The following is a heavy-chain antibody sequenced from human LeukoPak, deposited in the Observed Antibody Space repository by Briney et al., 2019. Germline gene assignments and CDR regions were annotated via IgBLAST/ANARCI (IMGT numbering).Heavy chain of an antibody. D-gene: IGHD3-9*01. V-gene: IGHV1-2*02. CDR2: INPNSGGT. CDR3: ASNPNYDILTGWVY. CDR1: GYTFTGYY. Sequence: ASVKVSCKASGYTFTGYYMHWVRQAPGRGLEWMGWINPNSGGTNYAQKFQGRVTMTRDTSISTAYMELSRLRSDDTAVYYCASNPNYDILTGWVYWGQGTLVTVSS. J-gene: IGHJ4*02.